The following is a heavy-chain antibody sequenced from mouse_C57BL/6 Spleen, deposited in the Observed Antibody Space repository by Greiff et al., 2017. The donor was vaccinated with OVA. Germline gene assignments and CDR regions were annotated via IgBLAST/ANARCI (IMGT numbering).Heavy chain of an antibody. V-gene: IGHV1-19*01. CDR3: ARRGDHGDFDV. CDR1: GYTFTDYY. CDR2: INPYNGGT. J-gene: IGHJ1*03. Sequence: EVMLVESGPVLVKPGASVKMSCKASGYTFTDYYMNWVKQSHGKSLEWIGVINPYNGGTSYNQKFKGKATLTVDKSSSTAYMELNSLTSEDSAVYYCARRGDHGDFDVWGTGTTVTVTS.